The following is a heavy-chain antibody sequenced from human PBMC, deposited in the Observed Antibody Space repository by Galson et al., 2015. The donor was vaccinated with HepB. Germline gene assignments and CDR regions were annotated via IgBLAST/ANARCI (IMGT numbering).Heavy chain of an antibody. D-gene: IGHD1-26*01. V-gene: IGHV3-13*05. CDR2: IGTAGDL. CDR1: GFTFSSYD. J-gene: IGHJ4*02. CDR3: ARETAGGSYSAGVIDY. Sequence: SLRLSCAASGFTFSSYDMHWVRQATGKGLEWVSAIGTAGDLYYPGSVKGRFTIFRENAKNSLYLQMNSLRAGDTAVYYCARETAGGSYSAGVIDYWGQGTLVTVSS.